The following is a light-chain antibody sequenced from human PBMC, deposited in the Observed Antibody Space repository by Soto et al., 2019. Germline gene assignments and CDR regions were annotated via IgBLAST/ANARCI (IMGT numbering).Light chain of an antibody. J-gene: IGLJ2*01. CDR2: EVT. CDR3: SSFAGSNNVV. CDR1: SYDVGGYNF. V-gene: IGLV2-8*01. Sequence: QSALTQPPSASGSPGQSVTISCTGTSYDVGGYNFVSWYQQHPGKAPKLMIYEVTKRPSGVPDRFSGSKSGNTASLTVSGLQAEDEAAYYCSSFAGSNNVVFGGGTKLTVL.